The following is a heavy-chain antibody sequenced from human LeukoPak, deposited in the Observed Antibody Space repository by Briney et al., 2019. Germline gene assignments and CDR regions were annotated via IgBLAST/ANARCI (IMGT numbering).Heavy chain of an antibody. J-gene: IGHJ5*02. V-gene: IGHV4-39*01. Sequence: PSETLSLTCTVSGGSISSSSYYWGWIRQPPGKGLEWIGSIYYSGSTYYNPSLKSRVTISVDTSKNQFSLKLSSVTAADTAVYYCASLSSDWDTSVNWFDPWGQGTLVTVSS. CDR1: GGSISSSSYY. CDR3: ASLSSDWDTSVNWFDP. CDR2: IYYSGST. D-gene: IGHD6-19*01.